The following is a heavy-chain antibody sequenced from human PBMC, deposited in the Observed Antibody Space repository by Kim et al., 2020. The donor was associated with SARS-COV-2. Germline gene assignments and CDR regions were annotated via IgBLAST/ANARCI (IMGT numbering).Heavy chain of an antibody. D-gene: IGHD3-22*01. CDR1: GGSFSGYY. J-gene: IGHJ6*02. CDR2: INHSGST. V-gene: IGHV4-34*01. Sequence: SETLSLTCAVYGGSFSGYYWSWIRQPPGKGLEWIGEINHSGSTNYNPSLKSRVTISVDTSKNQFSLKLSSVTAADTAVYYCARGSSVVVITKNYYYGMDVWGQGTTVTVSS. CDR3: ARGSSVVVITKNYYYGMDV.